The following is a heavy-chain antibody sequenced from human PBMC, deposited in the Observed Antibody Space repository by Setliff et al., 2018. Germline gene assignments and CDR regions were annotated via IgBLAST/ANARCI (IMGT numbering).Heavy chain of an antibody. CDR1: GFTFSGSA. CDR2: IRSKANNYAT. CDR3: TRQTSPHPDSSGYYYDLTFYYYMDV. J-gene: IGHJ6*03. D-gene: IGHD3-22*01. Sequence: GGSLRLSCAASGFTFSGSAMHWVRQASGKGLEWVGRIRSKANNYATAHAASLKGRFTISRDDSKNTAFLQMNSLKTEDTAVYYCTRQTSPHPDSSGYYYDLTFYYYMDVWGKGTTVTVSS. V-gene: IGHV3-73*01.